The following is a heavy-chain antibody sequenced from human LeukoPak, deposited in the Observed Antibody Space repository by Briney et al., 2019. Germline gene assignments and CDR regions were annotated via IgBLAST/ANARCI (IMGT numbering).Heavy chain of an antibody. D-gene: IGHD3-10*01. J-gene: IGHJ5*02. CDR2: IYYSGST. CDR1: GGSISSSSYY. V-gene: IGHV4-39*01. CDR3: ARQGQSSGWFDP. Sequence: SETLSLTCTVSGGSISSSSYYWGWIRQPPGKGLEWIGSIYYSGSTYYNPSLKSRVTISVDTSKNQFSLKLSSVTAADTAVYYCARQGQSSGWFDPWGQGTLVTVSS.